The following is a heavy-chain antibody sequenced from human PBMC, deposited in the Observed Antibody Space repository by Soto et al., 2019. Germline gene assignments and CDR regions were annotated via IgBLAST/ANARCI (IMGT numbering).Heavy chain of an antibody. J-gene: IGHJ4*02. Sequence: SETLSLTCAVYGGSFSGYYWSWIRQPPGKGLEWIGEINHSGSTNYNPSLKSRVTISVDTSKNQFSLKLSSVTAADTAVYYCARGGPIAAAGYYFDYWGQGTLVTVSS. D-gene: IGHD6-13*01. CDR1: GGSFSGYY. CDR2: INHSGST. CDR3: ARGGPIAAAGYYFDY. V-gene: IGHV4-34*01.